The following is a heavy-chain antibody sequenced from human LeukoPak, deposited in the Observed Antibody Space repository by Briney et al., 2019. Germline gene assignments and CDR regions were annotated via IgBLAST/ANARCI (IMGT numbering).Heavy chain of an antibody. CDR1: GFTVSSNY. Sequence: GGSLRLSCAASGFTVSSNYMSWVRRAPGKGLEWVSVIYSGGSTYYADSVKGRFTISRDNSKNTLYLQMNSLRAEDTAVYYCAREGGYANWFDPWGQGTLVTVSS. CDR3: AREGGYANWFDP. V-gene: IGHV3-66*01. J-gene: IGHJ5*02. D-gene: IGHD5-12*01. CDR2: IYSGGST.